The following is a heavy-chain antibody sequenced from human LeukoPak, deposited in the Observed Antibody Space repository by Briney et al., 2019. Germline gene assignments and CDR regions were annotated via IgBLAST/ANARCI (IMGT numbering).Heavy chain of an antibody. J-gene: IGHJ4*02. D-gene: IGHD3-22*01. Sequence: GRSLRLSCAASGFTFSSYGMRWVRQAPGKGLEWVAVIWYDGSNKYYADSVKGRFTISRDNSKNTLYLQMNSLRAEDTAVYYCAKDNGDSSGYSYDYWGQGTLVTVSS. V-gene: IGHV3-33*06. CDR2: IWYDGSNK. CDR1: GFTFSSYG. CDR3: AKDNGDSSGYSYDY.